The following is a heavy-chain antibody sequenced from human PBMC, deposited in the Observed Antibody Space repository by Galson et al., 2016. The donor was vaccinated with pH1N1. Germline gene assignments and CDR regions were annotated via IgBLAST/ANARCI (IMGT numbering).Heavy chain of an antibody. Sequence: SETLSLSCAVSGGSISAHNWWSWVRQPPGKGLEWIGEVYNDGRTNYKASLKSRPTVSMDKSKNQCSLTLTSVTGADTAEYYCARWYSTASNTFDVWGQGTLVTVSS. CDR3: ARWYSTASNTFDV. CDR2: VYNDGRT. D-gene: IGHD1-26*01. V-gene: IGHV4-4*02. CDR1: GGSISAHNW. J-gene: IGHJ3*01.